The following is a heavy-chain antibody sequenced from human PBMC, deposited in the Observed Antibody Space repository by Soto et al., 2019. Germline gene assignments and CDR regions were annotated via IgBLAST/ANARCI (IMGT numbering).Heavy chain of an antibody. V-gene: IGHV2-70*11. CDR3: ARSLPRSHSSPETVYYYYGMDV. CDR1: GFSLSTSGMC. J-gene: IGHJ6*02. Sequence: GSGPTLVNPTQTLTLTCTFSGFSLSTSGMCVNWIRQPPGKALEWLARIDWDDDKYYSTYLKTRLTISKDTSKNLVVLTMTNMDPVDTATYYCARSLPRSHSSPETVYYYYGMDVWGQGTTVTVSS. CDR2: IDWDDDK. D-gene: IGHD6-13*01.